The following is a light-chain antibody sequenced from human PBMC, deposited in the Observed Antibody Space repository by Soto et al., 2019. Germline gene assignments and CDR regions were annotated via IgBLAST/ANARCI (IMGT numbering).Light chain of an antibody. J-gene: IGLJ2*01. CDR3: QTWGTGMV. CDR2: VNSDGSH. Sequence: QSVLTQSPSASASLGASVKLTCTVSSGHSRYAIAWHQQQPEKGPRFLMKVNSDGSHSKGDGIPDRFSGSSSGAERYLTISSLQSEDEAAYYCQTWGTGMVFGGGTQLTVL. V-gene: IGLV4-69*01. CDR1: SGHSRYA.